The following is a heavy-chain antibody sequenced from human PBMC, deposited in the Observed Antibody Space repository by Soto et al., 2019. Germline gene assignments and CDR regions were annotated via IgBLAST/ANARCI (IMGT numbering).Heavy chain of an antibody. CDR2: ISYSGNT. CDR3: ERTSIFGVLLNAVDI. V-gene: IGHV4-31*02. D-gene: IGHD3-3*01. CDR1: GVTLSGGVYD. J-gene: IGHJ3*02. Sequence: TLPVTSNAAGVTLSGGVYDWIWMRQHPEKGEEWMGYISYSGNTNYKPSLQSRITISVDTSENQLSLRLTYVTAADTAIYFCERTSIFGVLLNAVDICGQGRLVTVSS.